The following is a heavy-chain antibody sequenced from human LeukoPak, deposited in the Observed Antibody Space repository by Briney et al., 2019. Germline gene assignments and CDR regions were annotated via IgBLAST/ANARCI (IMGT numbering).Heavy chain of an antibody. CDR2: INHSGST. D-gene: IGHD5-18*01. CDR1: GGSISSGDYY. V-gene: IGHV4-39*07. Sequence: SETLSLTCTVSGGSISSGDYYWSWIRQPPGKGLEWIGEINHSGSTNYNPSLKSRVTISVDTSKNQFSLKLSSVTAADTAVYYCARSGYSYGYYYYYMDVWGKGTTVTVSS. J-gene: IGHJ6*03. CDR3: ARSGYSYGYYYYYMDV.